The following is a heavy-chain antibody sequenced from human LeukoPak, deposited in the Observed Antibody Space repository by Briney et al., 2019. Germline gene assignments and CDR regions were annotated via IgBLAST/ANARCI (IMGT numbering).Heavy chain of an antibody. Sequence: PGGSLRLSCAASGFAFSSYWMSWVRQAPGKGLECVANIKEDGSEEYYVDSVKGRFSISRDNAKNPLYLQMNSLRAEDTAVYYCARDWLAGNPYHAFDLWGKGTMVTVSS. D-gene: IGHD3-22*01. CDR1: GFAFSSYW. V-gene: IGHV3-7*01. CDR3: ARDWLAGNPYHAFDL. CDR2: IKEDGSEE. J-gene: IGHJ3*01.